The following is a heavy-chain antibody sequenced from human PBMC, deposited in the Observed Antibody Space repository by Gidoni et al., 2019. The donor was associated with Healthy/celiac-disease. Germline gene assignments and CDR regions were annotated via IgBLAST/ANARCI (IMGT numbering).Heavy chain of an antibody. CDR1: GSTFTSYD. CDR3: ARGGKGLFYTYYYGMDV. J-gene: IGHJ6*02. D-gene: IGHD2-21*01. V-gene: IGHV1-8*01. CDR2: MNPNSGNT. Sequence: QVQLVQSGAEVKKPGASVKVSCKASGSTFTSYDINWVRQATGQGLEWMGWMNPNSGNTGYAQKFQGRVTMTRNTSISTAYMELSSLRSEDTAVYYCARGGKGLFYTYYYGMDVWGQGTTVTVSS.